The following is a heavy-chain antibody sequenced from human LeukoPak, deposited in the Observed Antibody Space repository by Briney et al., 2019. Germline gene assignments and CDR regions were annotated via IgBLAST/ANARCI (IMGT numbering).Heavy chain of an antibody. Sequence: SETLSLICTVSGGSISSSSYYWGWIRQPPGKGLEWIGSIYYSGSTYYNPSLKSRVTISVDTSKNQFSLKLSSVTAADTAVYYCARDREVGATGYYFDYWGQGTLVTVSS. CDR1: GGSISSSSYY. CDR3: ARDREVGATGYYFDY. CDR2: IYYSGST. D-gene: IGHD1-26*01. V-gene: IGHV4-39*07. J-gene: IGHJ4*02.